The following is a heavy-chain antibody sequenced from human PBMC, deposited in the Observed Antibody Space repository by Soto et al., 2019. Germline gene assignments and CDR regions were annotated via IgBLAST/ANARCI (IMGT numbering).Heavy chain of an antibody. J-gene: IGHJ5*02. Sequence: QVQLQQWGAGLLKPSETLSLTCAVYGGSFSGYYWSWIRQPPGKGLEWIGEINHSGSTNYNPSLKSRVTIAVDTSKNQFSLKLSSVTAADTAVYYCARGRRGLRLSQTGFDPWGQGTLVTVSS. D-gene: IGHD3-3*01. CDR3: ARGRRGLRLSQTGFDP. CDR1: GGSFSGYY. CDR2: INHSGST. V-gene: IGHV4-34*01.